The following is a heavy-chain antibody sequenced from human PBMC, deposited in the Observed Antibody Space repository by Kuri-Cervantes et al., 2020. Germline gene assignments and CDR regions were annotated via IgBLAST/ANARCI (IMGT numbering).Heavy chain of an antibody. CDR2: INHSGST. CDR1: GGSFSGYY. CDR3: ARESSGWSGAFDI. Sequence: ESLKISCAVYGGSFSGYYWSWIRQPPGKGLEWIGEINHSGSTNYNPSLKSRVTISVDTSKNQFSLKLSSVTAADTAVYYCARESSGWSGAFDIWGQGTMVTVSS. V-gene: IGHV4-34*01. J-gene: IGHJ3*02. D-gene: IGHD6-19*01.